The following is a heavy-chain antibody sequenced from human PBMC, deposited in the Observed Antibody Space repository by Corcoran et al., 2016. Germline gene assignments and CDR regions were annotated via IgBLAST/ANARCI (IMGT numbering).Heavy chain of an antibody. D-gene: IGHD3-10*01. J-gene: IGHJ4*02. CDR3: IRDLAGAKGY. V-gene: IGHV3-74*01. CDR1: GFPFSDYW. Sequence: EVQLVESGGGLVQPGGSLRLSCAASGFPFSDYWMHWVRQGPGKGLEWVSRSNEDGTITNHADSVQGRFTIARDNAKSTLFLKMNSLRAEDAAVYYCIRDLAGAKGYWGQGVLVTVSS. CDR2: SNEDGTIT.